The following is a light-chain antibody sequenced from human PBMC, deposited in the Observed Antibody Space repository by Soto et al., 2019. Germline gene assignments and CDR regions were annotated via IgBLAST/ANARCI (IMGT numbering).Light chain of an antibody. Sequence: DIQMTQSPSSVSASVGDRVTITCRASQDISNWLAWYQQTPGKAPKLLIYAASSLQSGIPSRFSGSGSGTNVTLPISSLRPEDVATYYCQRTNSCPSFTFGPGTKVDIK. CDR1: QDISNW. J-gene: IGKJ3*01. CDR3: QRTNSCPSFT. CDR2: AAS. V-gene: IGKV1-12*02.